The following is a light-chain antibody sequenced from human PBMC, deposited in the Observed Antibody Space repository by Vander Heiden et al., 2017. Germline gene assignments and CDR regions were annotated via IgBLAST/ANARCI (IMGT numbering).Light chain of an antibody. J-gene: IGKJ2*01. CDR3: QQRSNWPPMYT. CDR2: DAS. V-gene: IGKV3-11*01. Sequence: EIVLTQSPATLSLSPGERATLSCRASQSVGSYLAWYQQKPGQAPRLLISDASNRATGIPARFSGSGSGTDFTLTISSLEPEDSALYYCQQRSNWPPMYTFGQGSKLEIK. CDR1: QSVGSY.